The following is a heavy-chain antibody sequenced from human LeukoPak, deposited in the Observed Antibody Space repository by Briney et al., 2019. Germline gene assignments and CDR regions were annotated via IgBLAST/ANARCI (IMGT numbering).Heavy chain of an antibody. CDR1: GFIFSRYW. V-gene: IGHV3-74*01. CDR2: MDPDGRTI. D-gene: IGHD2-21*01. J-gene: IGHJ5*02. Sequence: GGSLSLSCAASGFIFSRYWMHWVRQPRGRGREWVSRMDPDGRTIDYADSVKDRLTISRDDAKDTLYLQMSSLRDEDTAVYYCLSDLCGRDDQWGRGALVTVSS. CDR3: LSDLCGRDDQ.